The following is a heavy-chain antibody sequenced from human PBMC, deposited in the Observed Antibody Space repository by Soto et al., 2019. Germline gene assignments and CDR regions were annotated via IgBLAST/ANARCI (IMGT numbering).Heavy chain of an antibody. CDR2: ISSSSSTI. Sequence: EVQLVESGGGLVQPGGSLRLSCAASGFTFSSYSMNWVRQAPGKGLEWVSYISSSSSTIYYADSVKGRFTISRDNAKNSLYLQMNSLRAEDTAVYYCARDPVVGATLFDYWGQGTLVTVSS. CDR1: GFTFSSYS. CDR3: ARDPVVGATLFDY. D-gene: IGHD1-26*01. J-gene: IGHJ4*02. V-gene: IGHV3-48*01.